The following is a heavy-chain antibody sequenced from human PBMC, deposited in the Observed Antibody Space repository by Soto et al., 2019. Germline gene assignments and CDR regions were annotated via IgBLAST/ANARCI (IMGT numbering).Heavy chain of an antibody. J-gene: IGHJ5*02. V-gene: IGHV4-30-4*01. D-gene: IGHD5-18*01. CDR3: ARGRGYSYGFDP. CDR2: ISYSGTT. CDR1: GDSISSNTNY. Sequence: SETLSLTCTVSGDSISSNTNYWSWIRQPPGEGLEWIGFISYSGTTSYSPSLKSRVAISLDTSKNQFSLSLSSVTATDTAVYYCARGRGYSYGFDPWGQGTLVTVS.